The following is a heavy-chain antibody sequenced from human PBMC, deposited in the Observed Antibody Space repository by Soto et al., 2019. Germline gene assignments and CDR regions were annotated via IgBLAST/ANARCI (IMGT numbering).Heavy chain of an antibody. J-gene: IGHJ6*02. CDR1: GGSMNDVTHY. D-gene: IGHD3-9*01. CDR3: ASAGYFGVDV. CDR2: TYSSGST. Sequence: QLQLQESGPRLVKPSETLSLTCSVSGGSMNDVTHYWAWIRQPPGKGLEWIATTYSSGSTHYNSSLRSRATISVDTSQNQVSLELTSGTAADTAVYHCASAGYFGVDVWGQGTTVIVSS. V-gene: IGHV4-39*01.